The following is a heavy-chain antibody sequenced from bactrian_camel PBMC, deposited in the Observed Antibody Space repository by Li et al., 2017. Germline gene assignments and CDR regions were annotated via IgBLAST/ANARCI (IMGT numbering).Heavy chain of an antibody. Sequence: DVQLVESGGGSVQAGGSLRLSCAASGFTFARYGMSWVRQAPGKGLEWVSHINSDSGGGETYYVDSAKGRFTISRDNAENTLFLQLNSLKTEDTGMHYCANLGSGVSRLWGQGTQVTVS. CDR1: GFTFARYG. D-gene: IGHD8*01. CDR2: INSDSGGGET. V-gene: IGHV3S40*01. J-gene: IGHJ4*01. CDR3: ANLGSGVSRL.